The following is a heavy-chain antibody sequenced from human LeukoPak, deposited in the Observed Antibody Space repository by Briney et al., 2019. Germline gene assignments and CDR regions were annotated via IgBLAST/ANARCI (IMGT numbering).Heavy chain of an antibody. J-gene: IGHJ6*03. V-gene: IGHV3-23*01. D-gene: IGHD1-26*01. CDR3: AKGRGSYSFYYYMDV. CDR2: ISGSGGST. Sequence: GGSLRLSCAASGFTVSSNYMSWVRQAPGKGLEWVSAISGSGGSTYYADSVKGRFTISRDNSKNALYLQMNSLRAEDTAVYYCAKGRGSYSFYYYMDVWGKGTTVTVSS. CDR1: GFTVSSNY.